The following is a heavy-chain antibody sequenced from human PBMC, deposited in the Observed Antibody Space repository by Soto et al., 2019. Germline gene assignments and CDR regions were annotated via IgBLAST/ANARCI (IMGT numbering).Heavy chain of an antibody. CDR1: GYTFTGYY. Sequence: ASVKVSFKASGYTFTGYYMHWLRQAPGQGLEWMGWINPNSGGTNYAQKFQGRVTMTRDTSISTAYMELSRLRSDDTAVYYCARRYSGSYYAFDPWGQGTLVTVSS. D-gene: IGHD1-26*01. CDR2: INPNSGGT. J-gene: IGHJ5*02. V-gene: IGHV1-2*02. CDR3: ARRYSGSYYAFDP.